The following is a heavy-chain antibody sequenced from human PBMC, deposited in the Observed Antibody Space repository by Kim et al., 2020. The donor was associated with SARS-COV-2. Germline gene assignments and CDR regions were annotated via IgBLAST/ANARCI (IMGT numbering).Heavy chain of an antibody. CDR1: GDTFTSYY. Sequence: ASVKVSCKASGDTFTSYYMHWVRQAPGQGLEWMGWINPNSGGANYAQKFQGRVTMTRDTSISTAYMELSRLRSDDTAVYYCARDLNYSGYDRGFFDYWGQGTLVTVSS. V-gene: IGHV1-2*02. CDR3: ARDLNYSGYDRGFFDY. CDR2: INPNSGGA. J-gene: IGHJ4*02. D-gene: IGHD5-12*01.